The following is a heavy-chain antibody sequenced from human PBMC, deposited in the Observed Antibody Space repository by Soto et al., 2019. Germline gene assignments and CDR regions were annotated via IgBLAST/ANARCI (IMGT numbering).Heavy chain of an antibody. CDR2: IYHSGST. V-gene: IGHV4-4*02. Sequence: SETLSLTCAVSGGSISSSNWWSWVRQPPGKGLEWIGEIYHSGSTNYNPSLKSRVTISVDKSKNQFSLKLSSVTAADTAVYYCARARSYGPGGFDDWGQGTLVTVSS. CDR3: ARARSYGPGGFDD. J-gene: IGHJ4*02. CDR1: GGSISSSNW. D-gene: IGHD5-18*01.